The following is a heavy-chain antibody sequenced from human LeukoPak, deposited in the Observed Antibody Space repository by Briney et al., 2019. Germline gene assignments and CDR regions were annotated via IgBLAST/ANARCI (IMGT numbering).Heavy chain of an antibody. Sequence: SETLSLTCSVSGGSLYSSTYTWGWIRQPPGKGLEWVGRMYYSEFTYYNPSLKSRVTIYMDTSKHHFSLKLNSVPAADTAVYYCARWAVPVYSRASWFDPWGQGILVTVSS. CDR3: ARWAVPVYSRASWFDP. J-gene: IGHJ5*02. D-gene: IGHD6-13*01. CDR2: MYYSEFT. V-gene: IGHV4-39*02. CDR1: GGSLYSSTYT.